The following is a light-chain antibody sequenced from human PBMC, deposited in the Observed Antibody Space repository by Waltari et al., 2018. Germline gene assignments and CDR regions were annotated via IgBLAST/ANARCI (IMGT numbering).Light chain of an antibody. V-gene: IGLV2-14*01. Sequence: QSALTQPASVSGSPGQSITISCTGTSSDVGGYNYVSWYQQHPGKAPKLMIYDVSNRPSGVSNRFSGSTSGNMASLTISGLQAEDEADYYCSSYTSSSTLVFGGGTKLTVL. CDR2: DVS. CDR1: SSDVGGYNY. CDR3: SSYTSSSTLV. J-gene: IGLJ2*01.